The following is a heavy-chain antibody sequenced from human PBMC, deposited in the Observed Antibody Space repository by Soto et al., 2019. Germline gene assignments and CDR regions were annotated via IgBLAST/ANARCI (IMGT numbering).Heavy chain of an antibody. D-gene: IGHD6-19*01. CDR2: IIPLFGTA. V-gene: IGHV1-69*01. CDR1: GGTFSTYA. Sequence: QVQLEQSGGEVKQPGSSVRVSCKTSGGTFSTYAINWVRQAPGQGLEWMGAIIPLFGTADYSQKFQGRVTITADEYTSTAYMELSSLSFDDTAVYFCARPRGTYSSGYYYFDFWGQGTVVTVSS. CDR3: ARPRGTYSSGYYYFDF. J-gene: IGHJ4*02.